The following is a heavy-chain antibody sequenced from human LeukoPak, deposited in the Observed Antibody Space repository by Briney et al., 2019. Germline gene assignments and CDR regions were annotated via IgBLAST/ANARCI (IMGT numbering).Heavy chain of an antibody. D-gene: IGHD6-6*01. CDR1: GFTFSSYS. CDR3: ARDLSGYSSSPNSDY. Sequence: GSLRLSCAASGFTFSSYSMNWVRQAPGKGLEWVSSISSSSSYIYYADSVKGRFTISRDNAKNSLYLQMNSLRAEDTAVYYCARDLSGYSSSPNSDYWGQGTLVTVSS. CDR2: ISSSSSYI. J-gene: IGHJ4*02. V-gene: IGHV3-21*01.